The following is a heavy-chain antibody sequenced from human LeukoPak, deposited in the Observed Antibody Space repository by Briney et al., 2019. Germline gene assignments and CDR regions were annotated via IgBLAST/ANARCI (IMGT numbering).Heavy chain of an antibody. V-gene: IGHV3-74*01. CDR2: IRINGGST. Sequence: GGSLRLSCAVSGFTLNSYWMHWVRQDPAKGLVWVSRIRINGGSTSYADSVKGRFTISRDNDKNTVYLQMNSLREEDTAVYYCARDGKLNLDYWGQGTLVTVSS. J-gene: IGHJ4*02. CDR3: ARDGKLNLDY. D-gene: IGHD1-1*01. CDR1: GFTLNSYW.